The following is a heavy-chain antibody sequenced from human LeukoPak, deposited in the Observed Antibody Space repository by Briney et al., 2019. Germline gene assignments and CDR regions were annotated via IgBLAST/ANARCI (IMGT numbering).Heavy chain of an antibody. CDR1: GGSISSSNW. CDR2: IYHSGST. J-gene: IGHJ4*02. V-gene: IGHV4-4*02. D-gene: IGHD3-9*01. Sequence: SETLSLTCAVSGGSISSSNWWSWVRQPPGKGLEWIGEIYHSGSTNYNPSLKSRVTISVDKSKNQFSLKLSSVTAADTAVYYCARAIAPYDILTGYYNVHNFDYWGQGTLVTVSS. CDR3: ARAIAPYDILTGYYNVHNFDY.